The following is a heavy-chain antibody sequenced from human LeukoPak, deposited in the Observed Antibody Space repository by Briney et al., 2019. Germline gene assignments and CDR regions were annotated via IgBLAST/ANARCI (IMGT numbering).Heavy chain of an antibody. CDR1: GGSFSGYY. Sequence: ASETLSLTCAVYGGSFSGYYWSWIRQPPGKGLEWIGSIYYSGSTYYNPSLKSRVTISVDTSKNQFSLKLSSVTAADTAVYYCARLKGSFWFDSWGQGTLVTVSS. CDR3: ARLKGSFWFDS. V-gene: IGHV4-34*01. CDR2: IYYSGST. J-gene: IGHJ5*01. D-gene: IGHD3-10*01.